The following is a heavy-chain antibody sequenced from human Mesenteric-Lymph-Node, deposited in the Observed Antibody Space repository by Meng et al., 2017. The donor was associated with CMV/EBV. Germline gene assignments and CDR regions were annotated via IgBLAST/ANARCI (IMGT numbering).Heavy chain of an antibody. CDR2: IYYSGST. CDR1: GGSVSSGSYY. V-gene: IGHV4-30-4*08. J-gene: IGHJ6*02. Sequence: SCTVSGGSVSSGSYYWSWIRQPPGKGLEWIGYIYYSGSTYYNPSLKSRVTISVDTSKNQFSLRLSSVTAADTAVYYCARGNGDETYYYYYGVDVWGQGTTVTVSS. CDR3: ARGNGDETYYYYYGVDV. D-gene: IGHD4-17*01.